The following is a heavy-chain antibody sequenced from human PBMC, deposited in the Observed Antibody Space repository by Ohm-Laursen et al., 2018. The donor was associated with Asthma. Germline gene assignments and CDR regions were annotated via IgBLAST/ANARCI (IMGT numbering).Heavy chain of an antibody. Sequence: GSSVKVSCKASGYTLTELSMHWVRQAPGKGLEWMGGFDPEDGETIYAQKFQGRVTMTEDTSTDTAYMELSSLRSEDTAVYYCATGKGRGVVEFDYWGQGTLVTVSS. V-gene: IGHV1-24*01. CDR3: ATGKGRGVVEFDY. J-gene: IGHJ4*02. D-gene: IGHD3-22*01. CDR1: GYTLTELS. CDR2: FDPEDGET.